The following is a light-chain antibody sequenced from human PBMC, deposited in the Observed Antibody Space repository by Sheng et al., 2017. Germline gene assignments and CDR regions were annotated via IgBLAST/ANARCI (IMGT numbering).Light chain of an antibody. V-gene: IGKV3D-20*02. CDR1: QSVSSSY. J-gene: IGKJ2*01. CDR3: QQRSNWPPKYT. CDR2: GAS. Sequence: DIVLTQSPGTLSLSPGERATLSCRASQSVSSSYLAWYQQKPGQAPRLLIYGASSRATGIPVRFSGRGSGTEFTLTISSLQSEDFAVYYCQQRSNWPPKYTFGQGTKLEI.